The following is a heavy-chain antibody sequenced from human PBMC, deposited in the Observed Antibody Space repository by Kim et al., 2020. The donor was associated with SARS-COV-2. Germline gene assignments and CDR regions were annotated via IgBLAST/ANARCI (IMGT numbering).Heavy chain of an antibody. V-gene: IGHV3-9*01. CDR2: ISWNSGSI. D-gene: IGHD2-21*02. Sequence: GGSLRLSCAASGFTFDDYAMHWVRQAPGKGLEWVSGISWNSGSIGYADSVKGRFTISRDNAKNSLYLQMNSLRAEDTALYYCAKDSRRLYGGNSGGLGFDPWGQGTLVTVSS. CDR3: AKDSRRLYGGNSGGLGFDP. CDR1: GFTFDDYA. J-gene: IGHJ5*02.